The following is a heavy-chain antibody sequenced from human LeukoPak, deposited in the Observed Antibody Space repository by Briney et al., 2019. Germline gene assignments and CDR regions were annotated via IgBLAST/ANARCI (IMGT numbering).Heavy chain of an antibody. CDR3: ARAGVIYYDHDY. J-gene: IGHJ4*02. Sequence: SGTLSLTCAVSGGSISSSNWWSWVRQPPGKGLEWIGEIYHSGSTNYNPSLKSRVTISVDTSKNQFSLKLSSVTAADTAVYYCARAGVIYYDHDYWGQGTLVTVSS. CDR2: IYHSGST. V-gene: IGHV4-4*02. D-gene: IGHD3-3*01. CDR1: GGSISSSNW.